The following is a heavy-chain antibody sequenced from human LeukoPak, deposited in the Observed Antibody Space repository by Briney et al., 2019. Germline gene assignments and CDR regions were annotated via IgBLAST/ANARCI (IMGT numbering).Heavy chain of an antibody. CDR1: GYTFTSYG. D-gene: IGHD6-6*01. CDR3: ARALAARVGSWFDP. Sequence: VASVKVSCKASGYTFTSYGISWVGQAPGQGLEWMGWISAYNGNTNYAQKLQGRVTMTTNTSTSTAYMELRSLRSDDTAVYYCARALAARVGSWFDPWGQGTLVTVSS. CDR2: ISAYNGNT. J-gene: IGHJ5*02. V-gene: IGHV1-18*01.